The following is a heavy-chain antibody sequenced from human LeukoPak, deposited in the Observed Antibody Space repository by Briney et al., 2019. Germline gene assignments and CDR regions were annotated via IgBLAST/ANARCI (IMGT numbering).Heavy chain of an antibody. CDR3: AKDRAFYCSGGSCYPDY. D-gene: IGHD2-15*01. CDR2: INSDGNST. CDR1: GFTSSSYW. Sequence: GGSLRLSCAASGFTSSSYWMHWVRQAPGKGLVWVSRINSDGNSTSYADSVKGRFTISRDNAKNTLYLQMNSLRAEDTAVYYCAKDRAFYCSGGSCYPDYWGQGTLVTVSS. J-gene: IGHJ4*02. V-gene: IGHV3-74*01.